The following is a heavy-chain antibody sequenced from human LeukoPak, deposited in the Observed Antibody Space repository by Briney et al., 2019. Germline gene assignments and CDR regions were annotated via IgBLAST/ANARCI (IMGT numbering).Heavy chain of an antibody. J-gene: IGHJ4*02. CDR3: ARDQSGDY. Sequence: GGSLRLSCAASGFTFSSYAMHWVRQAPGKGLEWVAVISYDGSNKYYADSVKGRFTISRDNAKNSLYLQMNSLRDEDTAVYYCARDQSGDYWGQGTLVTVSS. CDR1: GFTFSSYA. D-gene: IGHD1-14*01. V-gene: IGHV3-30-3*01. CDR2: ISYDGSNK.